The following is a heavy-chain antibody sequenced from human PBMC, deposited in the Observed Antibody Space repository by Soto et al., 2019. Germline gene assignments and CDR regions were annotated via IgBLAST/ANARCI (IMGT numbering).Heavy chain of an antibody. CDR2: ISYDGSNK. Sequence: GGSLRLSFAASGFTFSSYVMHWVRQAPVKGLEWVAVISYDGSNKYYADSVKGRFTISRDNSKNTLYLQMNSLRAEDTAVYYCAKGGYYDYVWGSYRSQPNKSYFDYGGQGTLVTVSS. J-gene: IGHJ4*02. CDR3: AKGGYYDYVWGSYRSQPNKSYFDY. CDR1: GFTFSSYV. D-gene: IGHD3-16*02. V-gene: IGHV3-30*18.